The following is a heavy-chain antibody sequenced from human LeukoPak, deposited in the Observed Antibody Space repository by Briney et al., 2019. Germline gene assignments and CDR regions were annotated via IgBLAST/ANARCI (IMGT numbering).Heavy chain of an antibody. V-gene: IGHV3-23*01. J-gene: IGHJ4*02. CDR3: TANWNHFPFDY. CDR2: ITDGGNYI. Sequence: SGGSLRLSCATSGITFRNYALHWVRQAPGKGLEWVSTITDGGNYIVYTDSVKGRFTISKDDSKSTLYLQMDSLRAEDTAIYYCTANWNHFPFDYWGQGTLVTVSS. CDR1: GITFRNYA. D-gene: IGHD1-14*01.